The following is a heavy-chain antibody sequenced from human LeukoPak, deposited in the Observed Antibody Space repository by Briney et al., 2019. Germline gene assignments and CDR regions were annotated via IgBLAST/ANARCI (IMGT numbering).Heavy chain of an antibody. Sequence: SVKVSCKASGFTFTSSAMQWVRQARGQRLEWIGWIVVGSGNTNYAQKFQERVTITRDMSTSTAYMELSSLRSEDTAVYHCAAGEVGAYYYYGMDVWGQGTTVTVSS. CDR1: GFTFTSSA. CDR3: AAGEVGAYYYYGMDV. V-gene: IGHV1-58*02. D-gene: IGHD1-26*01. CDR2: IVVGSGNT. J-gene: IGHJ6*02.